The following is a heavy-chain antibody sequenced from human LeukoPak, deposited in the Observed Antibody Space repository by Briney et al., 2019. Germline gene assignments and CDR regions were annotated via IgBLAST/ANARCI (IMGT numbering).Heavy chain of an antibody. CDR2: IWYDASDR. CDR1: GFTFSSFG. Sequence: PGRSLTLSCAASGFTFSSFGMHWVRQAPGKGLEWVAVIWYDASDRYYSDSVKGRFTISRDNSKNTLFLQMNSLRDDDTAVYYCARRAEAVAGYYGMDVWGQGTTVTVSS. V-gene: IGHV3-33*01. D-gene: IGHD6-19*01. J-gene: IGHJ6*02. CDR3: ARRAEAVAGYYGMDV.